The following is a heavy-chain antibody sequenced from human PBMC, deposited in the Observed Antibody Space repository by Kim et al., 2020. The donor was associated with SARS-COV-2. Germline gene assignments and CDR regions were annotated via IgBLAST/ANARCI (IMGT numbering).Heavy chain of an antibody. D-gene: IGHD2-15*01. V-gene: IGHV1-46*01. J-gene: IGHJ4*02. CDR3: ARDYCSGGSCYRYLDY. CDR2: INPSGGST. CDR1: GYTFTSYY. Sequence: ASEKVSCKAFGYTFTSYYMHWVRQAPGQGLEWMGIINPSGGSTSYAQKFQGRVTMTRDTSTSTVYMELSSLRSEDTAVYYCARDYCSGGSCYRYLDYWGQGTLVTVSS.